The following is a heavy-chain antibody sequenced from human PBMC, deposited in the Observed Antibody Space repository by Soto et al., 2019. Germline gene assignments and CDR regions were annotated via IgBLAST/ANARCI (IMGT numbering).Heavy chain of an antibody. CDR3: ARAKSWDAYDV. CDR1: GGSINSGDYS. D-gene: IGHD3-10*01. Sequence: SETLSLTCTGSGGSINSGDYSWSWIRQPSGKGLEWIGYMYQSGSTFYNPSLKSRVTISIDRSENRFSLDLNSVTAADTAVYYCARAKSWDAYDVWGQGTLVTVSS. J-gene: IGHJ3*01. CDR2: MYQSGST. V-gene: IGHV4-30-2*01.